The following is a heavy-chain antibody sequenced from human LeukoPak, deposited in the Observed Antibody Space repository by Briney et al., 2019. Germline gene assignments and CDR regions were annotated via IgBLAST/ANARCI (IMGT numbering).Heavy chain of an antibody. CDR3: AKDPVVVPAAIGMDV. Sequence: GGSLRLSCAASGFTFSSYAMSWVRQAPGKGLEWVSAISGSGGSTYYADSVKGRFTISRDNSKNTLYLQMNSLRAEDTAVYYCAKDPVVVPAAIGMDVWGQATTVTVSS. V-gene: IGHV3-23*01. D-gene: IGHD2-2*01. CDR1: GFTFSSYA. CDR2: ISGSGGST. J-gene: IGHJ6*02.